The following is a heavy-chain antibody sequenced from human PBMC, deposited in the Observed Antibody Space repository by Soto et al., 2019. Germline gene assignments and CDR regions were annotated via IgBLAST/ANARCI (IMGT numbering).Heavy chain of an antibody. J-gene: IGHJ5*02. CDR2: IIPIFGTA. Sequence: ASVKVSCKASGDTFSSYAIRWVRQAPGQGLEWMGGIIPIFGTANYAQKFQGRVTITADESTSTAYMELSSLRSEDTAVYYCARDRQGNWFDPWGQGTLVTVSS. CDR1: GDTFSSYA. CDR3: ARDRQGNWFDP. V-gene: IGHV1-69*13.